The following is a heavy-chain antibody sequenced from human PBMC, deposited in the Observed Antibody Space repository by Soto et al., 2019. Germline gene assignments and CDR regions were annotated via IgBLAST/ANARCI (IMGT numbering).Heavy chain of an antibody. V-gene: IGHV3-9*01. Sequence: EVQLVESGGGLVQPGRSLRLSCAACGFTFDDYAMHWVRQAPGKGLEWVSGISWNSGSIGYADSVKGRFTISRDNAKNSLYLQMNSLRAEDTALYYCAKAQGAGPGYFDLWGRGTLVTVSS. J-gene: IGHJ2*01. D-gene: IGHD1-26*01. CDR1: GFTFDDYA. CDR3: AKAQGAGPGYFDL. CDR2: ISWNSGSI.